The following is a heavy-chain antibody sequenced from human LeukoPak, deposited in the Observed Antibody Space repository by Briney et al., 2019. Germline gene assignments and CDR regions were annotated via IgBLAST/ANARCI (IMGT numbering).Heavy chain of an antibody. D-gene: IGHD4-17*01. V-gene: IGHV4-38-2*02. J-gene: IGHJ4*02. CDR3: ARDPPVTTRGYFDY. CDR2: IYHSGST. Sequence: PSETLSLTCTVSGYSLSSGYYWGWIRQPPGKGLEGFGRIYHSGSTYYNPSLKSRVTISVDTSKNQFSLKLSSVTAADTAVYYCARDPPVTTRGYFDYWGQGTLVTVSS. CDR1: GYSLSSGYY.